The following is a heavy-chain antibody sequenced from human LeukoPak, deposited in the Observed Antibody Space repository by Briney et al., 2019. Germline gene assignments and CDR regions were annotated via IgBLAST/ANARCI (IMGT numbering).Heavy chain of an antibody. CDR1: GFIFSDYY. CDR3: ARGRKAAVGVFDY. CDR2: LSSSGTTL. J-gene: IGHJ4*02. D-gene: IGHD6-19*01. Sequence: GGSLRLSCVASGFIFSDYYMAWIRQAPEKGLEWLSYLSSSGTTLYYADSVKGRFTISRDNAKNSLYLQMNSLRAEDTAVYYCARGRKAAVGVFDYWGQGTLVTVSS. V-gene: IGHV3-11*01.